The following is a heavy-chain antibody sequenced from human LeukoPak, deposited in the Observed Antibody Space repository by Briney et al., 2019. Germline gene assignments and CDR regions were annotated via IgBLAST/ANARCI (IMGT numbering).Heavy chain of an antibody. CDR3: VRVFVPKYFLDS. CDR2: TRNKANSYTT. J-gene: IGHJ4*02. D-gene: IGHD1-14*01. Sequence: QPGGSLRLSCAASGFTFSDHYMDWVRQAPGKGLEWVGRTRNKANSYTTEYAASVKGRFIISRDESKNSLYLQMNSLQTEDTAVYYRVRVFVPKYFLDSWGQGTLVTVSS. V-gene: IGHV3-72*01. CDR1: GFTFSDHY.